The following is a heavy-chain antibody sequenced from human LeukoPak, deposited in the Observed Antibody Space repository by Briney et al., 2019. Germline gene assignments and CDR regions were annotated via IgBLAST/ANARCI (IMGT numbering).Heavy chain of an antibody. Sequence: SETLSLTCTVSGDSISSGDYYWSWIRQPAGKGLEWIGYIDHTGSTNYNPSLNSRVTISRDTSTNHFSLKLSSVTAADTAVYFCARGRVSSSGWQSVYYYYLYMDVWGKGSTVTVSS. CDR1: GDSISSGDYY. J-gene: IGHJ6*03. D-gene: IGHD6-25*01. CDR3: ARGRVSSSGWQSVYYYYLYMDV. V-gene: IGHV4-61*10. CDR2: IDHTGST.